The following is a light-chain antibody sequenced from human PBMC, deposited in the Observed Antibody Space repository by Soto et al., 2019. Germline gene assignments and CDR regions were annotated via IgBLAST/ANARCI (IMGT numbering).Light chain of an antibody. V-gene: IGKV3-15*01. CDR3: QPYNNWPLT. CDR2: DTS. Sequence: EIVLTQSPATLSLSPGDRATLSCRASQSVRSYLAWYQHKPGQTPRLLIYDTSTRATGVPTRFSGSRSGAEFTLTINSLQSEDFAVYYCQPYNNWPLTFGGGTKVDIK. J-gene: IGKJ4*01. CDR1: QSVRSY.